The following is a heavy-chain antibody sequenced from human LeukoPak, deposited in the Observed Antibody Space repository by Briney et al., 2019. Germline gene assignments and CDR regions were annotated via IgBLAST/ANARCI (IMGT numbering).Heavy chain of an antibody. V-gene: IGHV4-61*02. J-gene: IGHJ4*02. D-gene: IGHD5-12*01. CDR1: GGSISSGSYY. CDR2: IYTSGST. CDR3: ARGTTGYEPFDY. Sequence: SETLSLTCTVSGGSISSGSYYWSWLRQPAGKGLEWIGRIYTSGSTNYNPSLKSRVTISVDTSKNQFSLKLSSVTAADTAVYYCARGTTGYEPFDYWGQGTLVTVSS.